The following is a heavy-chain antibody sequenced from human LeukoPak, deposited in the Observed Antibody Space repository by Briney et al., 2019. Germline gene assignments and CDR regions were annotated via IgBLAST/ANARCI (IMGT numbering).Heavy chain of an antibody. CDR2: ISSSSSYI. V-gene: IGHV3-21*01. Sequence: PGGSLRLSCAASGFTFSFYSMNWVRQAPGKGLEWVSSISSSSSYIDYADSVKGRFTISRDNAKNSLYLQMNSLRAEDTAVYYCARAGQEGFRELGFDQWGHGTLVIVSS. J-gene: IGHJ4*01. CDR3: ARAGQEGFRELGFDQ. CDR1: GFTFSFYS. D-gene: IGHD3-10*01.